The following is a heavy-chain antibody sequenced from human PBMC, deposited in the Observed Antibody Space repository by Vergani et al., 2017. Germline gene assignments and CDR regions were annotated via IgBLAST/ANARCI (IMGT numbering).Heavy chain of an antibody. CDR1: GFTFSSYA. CDR2: ISGSGGST. J-gene: IGHJ4*02. D-gene: IGHD3-22*01. Sequence: EVQLLESGGDLVQPGGSLRLSCAASGFTFSSYAMSWVRQAPGKGLEWVSAISGSGGSTYYADSVKGRFTISRDNSKNTLYLQMNSLRAEDTAVYYCAKDSIVVVITLTLDYWGQGTLVTVSS. V-gene: IGHV3-23*01. CDR3: AKDSIVVVITLTLDY.